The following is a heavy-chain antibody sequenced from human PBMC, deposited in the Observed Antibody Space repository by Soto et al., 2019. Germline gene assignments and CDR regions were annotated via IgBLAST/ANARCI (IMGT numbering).Heavy chain of an antibody. Sequence: PGGSLRLSCAASGFTFSSYAMSWVRQAPGKGLEWVSAISGSGGSTYYADSVKGRFTISRDNSKNTLYLQMNSLRAEDTAVYYCAKGSSGGSCYFCQSDYWGQGTLVTVSS. D-gene: IGHD2-15*01. V-gene: IGHV3-23*01. CDR2: ISGSGGST. J-gene: IGHJ4*02. CDR1: GFTFSSYA. CDR3: AKGSSGGSCYFCQSDY.